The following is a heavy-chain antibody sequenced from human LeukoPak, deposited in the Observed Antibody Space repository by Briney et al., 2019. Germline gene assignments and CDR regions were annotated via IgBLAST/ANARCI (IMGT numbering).Heavy chain of an antibody. J-gene: IGHJ4*02. CDR2: INPNSGGT. CDR3: ARDFTGRMIVCYFDY. D-gene: IGHD3-22*01. Sequence: ASVKVSCKASGYTFTGYYMHWVRQAPGQGLEWMEWINPNSGGTNYAQKFQGRVTMTRDTSISTAYMELSRLRSDDTAVYYCARDFTGRMIVCYFDYWGQGTLVTVSS. V-gene: IGHV1-2*02. CDR1: GYTFTGYY.